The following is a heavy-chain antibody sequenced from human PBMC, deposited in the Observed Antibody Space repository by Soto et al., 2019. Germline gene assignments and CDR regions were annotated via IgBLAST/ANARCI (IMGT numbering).Heavy chain of an antibody. D-gene: IGHD2-8*01. CDR1: GGTFSSYA. V-gene: IGHV1-69*13. CDR2: IIPIFGTA. J-gene: IGHJ6*02. Sequence: SVKVSCKASGGTFSSYAISWVRQAPGQGREWMGGIIPIFGTANYAQKFQGRVTITADESTSTAYMELSSLRSEDTAVYYCASSRRGGNIVLMVYAPASYYYYGMDVWGQGXTVTVYS. CDR3: ASSRRGGNIVLMVYAPASYYYYGMDV.